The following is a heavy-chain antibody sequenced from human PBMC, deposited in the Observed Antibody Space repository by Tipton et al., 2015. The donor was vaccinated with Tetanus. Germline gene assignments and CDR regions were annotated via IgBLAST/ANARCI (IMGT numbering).Heavy chain of an antibody. Sequence: SLRLSCAASGFTFSNAWMSWVRQALGKGLEWVGRIKSKTVGGTTDYAAPVKGRFTISRDDSKNTLYLQMNSLKTEDTAVYYCTTRYDSSGYWGNFDYSGQGTRVTVSS. V-gene: IGHV3-15*01. D-gene: IGHD3-22*01. J-gene: IGHJ4*02. CDR3: TTRYDSSGYWGNFDY. CDR1: GFTFSNAW. CDR2: IKSKTVGGTT.